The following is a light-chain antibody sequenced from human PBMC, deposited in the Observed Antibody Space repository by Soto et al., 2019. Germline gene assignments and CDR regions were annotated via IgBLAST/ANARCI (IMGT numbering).Light chain of an antibody. J-gene: IGKJ5*01. V-gene: IGKV3-20*01. Sequence: EIVLTQSPGTLSLSPGERATLSCRASQSVSSSYLAWYQQKPGQAPRLLIYGASSRATGIPDRFSGSESGTDFTLTISRLEPEDFAVYYCQQYDSSPSITFGQGTRLEIK. CDR2: GAS. CDR3: QQYDSSPSIT. CDR1: QSVSSSY.